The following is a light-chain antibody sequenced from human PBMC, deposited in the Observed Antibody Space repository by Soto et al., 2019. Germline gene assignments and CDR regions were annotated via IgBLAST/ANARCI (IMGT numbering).Light chain of an antibody. J-gene: IGLJ2*01. Sequence: QSVLTQPPSVSGAPGQRVTISCTGSSSNIGAGYDVHWYQHLPGTAPKLLIYGNSNRPSGVPDRFSGSQSGTSASLAITGLQAEDEAEYYCQSYDSSRSGSVFGGGTKLTVL. CDR3: QSYDSSRSGSV. V-gene: IGLV1-40*01. CDR2: GNS. CDR1: SSNIGAGYD.